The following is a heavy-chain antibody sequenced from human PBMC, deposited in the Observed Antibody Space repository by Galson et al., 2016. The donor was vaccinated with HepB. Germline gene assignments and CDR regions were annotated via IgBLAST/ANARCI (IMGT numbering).Heavy chain of an antibody. D-gene: IGHD3-22*01. J-gene: IGHJ5*02. CDR2: ISAYNGRT. CDR3: ARVDLYYHDGTYPRSWFDP. CDR1: GYTFTGYA. V-gene: IGHV1-18*01. Sequence: SVKVSCKASGYTFTGYAISWVRQAPGQGLEWMGWISAYNGRTDFAQQFQGRVTMTTDSLTTTAYLELRSLRSDDTAVYYCARVDLYYHDGTYPRSWFDPCGQGTLVTVSS.